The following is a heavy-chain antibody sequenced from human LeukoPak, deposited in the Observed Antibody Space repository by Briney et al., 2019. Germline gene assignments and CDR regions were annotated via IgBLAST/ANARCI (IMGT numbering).Heavy chain of an antibody. D-gene: IGHD2-2*01. CDR1: GFTFSSYA. V-gene: IGHV3-23*01. CDR3: AKVKLRYCSSTSCYFDY. J-gene: IGHJ4*02. Sequence: GGSLRLSCAASGFTFSSYAMSWVRQAPGKGLEWVSAISGSGGSTYYADSVKGRFTISRDNSKNTLYLQMNSLRAEDTAVYYCAKVKLRYCSSTSCYFDYWGQGTLVTVSS. CDR2: ISGSGGST.